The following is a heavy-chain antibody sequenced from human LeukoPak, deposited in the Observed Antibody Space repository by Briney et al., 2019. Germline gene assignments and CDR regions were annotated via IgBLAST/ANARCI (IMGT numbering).Heavy chain of an antibody. D-gene: IGHD7-27*01. CDR3: ARDLGGLGKIDY. Sequence: SQTLSLTCTVSGGSFSSGGYYWSWIRQHPEKGLEWIGYIFYSGTTYYNPSLKSRVIISVDASKNQFSLRLSSVTATDTAVYYCARDLGGLGKIDYWGQGTLVTVSS. J-gene: IGHJ4*02. V-gene: IGHV4-31*03. CDR2: IFYSGTT. CDR1: GGSFSSGGYY.